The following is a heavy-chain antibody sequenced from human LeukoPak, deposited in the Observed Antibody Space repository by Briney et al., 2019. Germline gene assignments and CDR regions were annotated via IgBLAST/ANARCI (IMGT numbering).Heavy chain of an antibody. CDR2: IWYDGSNK. J-gene: IGHJ4*02. Sequence: PGRSLRLSCAASGFTFSSFGMHWVRQAPGKGLEWVAVIWYDGSNKYYADSVKGRFTISRDISKNTLYLQMNSLRAEDTAVYYCARDAEYYYDSSGYYPLRYWGQGTLVTVSS. D-gene: IGHD3-22*01. CDR3: ARDAEYYYDSSGYYPLRY. V-gene: IGHV3-33*01. CDR1: GFTFSSFG.